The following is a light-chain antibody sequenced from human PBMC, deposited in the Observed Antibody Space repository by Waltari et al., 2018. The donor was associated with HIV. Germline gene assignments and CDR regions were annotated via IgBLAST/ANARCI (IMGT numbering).Light chain of an antibody. CDR1: EDIRNY. CDR2: AAS. CDR3: QQLDSYPLT. Sequence: AFVGDRVTITCRASEDIRNYLAWYQQKPGKAPNLLIYAASTLHTGVPARFSGSGSGTEFTLTISSLQPEDFAIYYCQQLDSYPLTFGGGTKVEI. V-gene: IGKV1-9*01. J-gene: IGKJ4*01.